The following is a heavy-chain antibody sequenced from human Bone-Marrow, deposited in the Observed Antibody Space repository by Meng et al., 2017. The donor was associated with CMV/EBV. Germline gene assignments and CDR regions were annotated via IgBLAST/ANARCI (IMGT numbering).Heavy chain of an antibody. Sequence: AVYGGSFSGYYWSWIRQPPGKGLQCIREINHSGSTNYNPSLKSRVTISVDTSKNQFSLKLSSVTAADTAVYYCARGPRYSSSRRFDYWGQGTLVTVSS. CDR2: INHSGST. CDR1: GGSFSGYY. J-gene: IGHJ4*02. D-gene: IGHD6-6*01. CDR3: ARGPRYSSSRRFDY. V-gene: IGHV4-34*01.